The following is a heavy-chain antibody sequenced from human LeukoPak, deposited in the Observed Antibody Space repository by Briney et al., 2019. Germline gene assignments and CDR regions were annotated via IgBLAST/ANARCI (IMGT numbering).Heavy chain of an antibody. Sequence: GSLRLSCAASGFTVSSNYMSWVRQAPGKGLGWVSVIYSGGSTYYADSVKGRFTISRDNSKNTLYLQMNSLRAEDTAVYYCARDYSTVTTFFDYWGQGTLVTVSS. J-gene: IGHJ4*02. CDR1: GFTVSSNY. CDR3: ARDYSTVTTFFDY. CDR2: IYSGGST. D-gene: IGHD4-17*01. V-gene: IGHV3-53*01.